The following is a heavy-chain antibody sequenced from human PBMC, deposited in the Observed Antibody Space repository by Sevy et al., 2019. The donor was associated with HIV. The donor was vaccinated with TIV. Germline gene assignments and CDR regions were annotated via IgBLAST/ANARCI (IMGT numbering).Heavy chain of an antibody. CDR1: GGSISSGSYY. CDR2: IYTSGST. CDR3: AGASSSGWYNGWFDP. J-gene: IGHJ5*02. D-gene: IGHD6-19*01. V-gene: IGHV4-61*02. Sequence: SETLSLTCTVSGGSISSGSYYWSWIRQPAGKGLEWMRRIYTSGSTNYNPSHKSRVTISVDTSKNQFSLKLSSVTAADTADYYCAGASSSGWYNGWFDPWGQGTLVTVSS.